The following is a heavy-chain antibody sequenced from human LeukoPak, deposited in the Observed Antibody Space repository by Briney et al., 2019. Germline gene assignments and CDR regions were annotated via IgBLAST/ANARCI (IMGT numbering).Heavy chain of an antibody. Sequence: GGSLRLSCAASGFTFSSYSMNLVRQVPGKGLEWVSYISSSSSTIYYADSVKGRFTISRDNAKNSLYLQMNSLRAEDTAVYYCASTPSTYYDFWSGHYWGQGTLVTVSS. CDR1: GFTFSSYS. J-gene: IGHJ4*02. D-gene: IGHD3-3*01. CDR3: ASTPSTYYDFWSGHY. V-gene: IGHV3-48*01. CDR2: ISSSSSTI.